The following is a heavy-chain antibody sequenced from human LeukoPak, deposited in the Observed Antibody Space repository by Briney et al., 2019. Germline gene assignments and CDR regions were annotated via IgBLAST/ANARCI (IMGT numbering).Heavy chain of an antibody. Sequence: GGSLRLSCAASGFTFSSYGMHWVRQAPGKGLEWVANIKQDGSEKYYVDSVKGRFTISRDNAKNSLYLQMNSLRVEDTAVYYCARDRAAAGIFDYWGQGILVTVSS. CDR1: GFTFSSYG. D-gene: IGHD6-13*01. V-gene: IGHV3-7*03. CDR3: ARDRAAAGIFDY. CDR2: IKQDGSEK. J-gene: IGHJ4*02.